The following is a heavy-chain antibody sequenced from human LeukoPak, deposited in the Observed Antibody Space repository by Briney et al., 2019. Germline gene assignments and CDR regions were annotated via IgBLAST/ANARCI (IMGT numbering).Heavy chain of an antibody. CDR2: IGSSGSYI. J-gene: IGHJ4*02. CDR1: GFSFSIYS. CDR3: ARDLAVANDKGYFFDY. D-gene: IGHD5-12*01. Sequence: PGGSLRLSCAASGFSFSIYSMDWVRQAPGKGLEWVSSIGSSGSYIYYADSVRGRFTISRDNAKNSLYLQMDGLRADDTAVYYCARDLAVANDKGYFFDYGGQGTLVTASS. V-gene: IGHV3-21*01.